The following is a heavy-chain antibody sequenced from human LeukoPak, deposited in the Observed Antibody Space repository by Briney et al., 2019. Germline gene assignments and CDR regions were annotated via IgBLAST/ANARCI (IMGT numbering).Heavy chain of an antibody. Sequence: GGSLRLSCAAPGFTFSSYGMHWVRQAPGKGLEWVAVISYDGSNKYYADSVKGRFTISRDNSKNTLYLQMNSLRAEDTAVYYCAKDSWGYDFWSGYYGRYYYYGMDVCGQGTTVTVSS. CDR3: AKDSWGYDFWSGYYGRYYYYGMDV. D-gene: IGHD3-3*01. V-gene: IGHV3-30*18. CDR1: GFTFSSYG. J-gene: IGHJ6*02. CDR2: ISYDGSNK.